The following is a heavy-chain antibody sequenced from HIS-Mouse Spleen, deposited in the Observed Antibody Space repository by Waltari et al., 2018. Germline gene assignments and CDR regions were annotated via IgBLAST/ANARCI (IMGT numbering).Heavy chain of an antibody. D-gene: IGHD2-8*01. V-gene: IGHV1-2*02. Sequence: QVQLVQSGAEVKKPGASVRVSCKASGYTYPCYSCHRVRQAPGKGLEWMGWINPNGRGTNYAQKFQGRVTMTRDTSISTAYMELSRLRSDDTAVYYCARVRDDPGENGYYYGMDVWGQGTTVTVSS. CDR1: GYTYPCYS. J-gene: IGHJ6*02. CDR3: ARVRDDPGENGYYYGMDV. CDR2: INPNGRGT.